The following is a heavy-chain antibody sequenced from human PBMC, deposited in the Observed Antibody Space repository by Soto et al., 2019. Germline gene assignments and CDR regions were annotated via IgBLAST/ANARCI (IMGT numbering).Heavy chain of an antibody. CDR3: AKDRSSSWYGGFDP. CDR1: GFTFDDYA. D-gene: IGHD6-13*01. Sequence: VQLVESGGGLVQPGRSLRLSCAASGFTFDDYAMHWVRQAPGKGLEWVSGISWNSGSIGYADSVKGRFTISRDNAKNSLYLQMNSLRAEDTALYYCAKDRSSSWYGGFDPWGQGTLVTVSS. J-gene: IGHJ5*02. CDR2: ISWNSGSI. V-gene: IGHV3-9*01.